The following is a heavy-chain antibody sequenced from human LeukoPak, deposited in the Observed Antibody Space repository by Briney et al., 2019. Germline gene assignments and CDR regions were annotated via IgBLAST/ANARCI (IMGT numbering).Heavy chain of an antibody. CDR3: ARVYTFGPDY. CDR2: INTDGSTT. J-gene: IGHJ4*02. V-gene: IGHV3-74*01. D-gene: IGHD3-3*01. CDR1: GFTFSSHW. Sequence: PGGSLRLSCAASGFTFSSHWMHWVRQAPGKGLVWVSRINTDGSTTSYADSVKGRFTISRDSAKNTLYLQTNSLRAEDTAVYYCARVYTFGPDYWGQGTLVTVSS.